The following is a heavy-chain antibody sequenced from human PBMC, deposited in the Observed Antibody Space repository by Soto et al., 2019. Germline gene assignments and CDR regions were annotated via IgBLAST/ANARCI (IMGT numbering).Heavy chain of an antibody. J-gene: IGHJ6*02. CDR2: INPSGGST. CDR1: GYTFTSYY. CDR3: ARDLDTAMVKTYYYYYGMDV. Sequence: QVQLVQSGAEVKKPGASVKVSCKASGYTFTSYYMHWVRQAPGQGLEWMGIINPSGGSTSYAQKFQGRVTMTRDTSTSTVYMELSSLRSEDTAVYYCARDLDTAMVKTYYYYYGMDVWGQGTTVTVSS. D-gene: IGHD5-18*01. V-gene: IGHV1-46*01.